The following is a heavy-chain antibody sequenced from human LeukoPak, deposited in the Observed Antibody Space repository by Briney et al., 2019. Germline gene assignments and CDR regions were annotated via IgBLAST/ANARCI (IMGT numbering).Heavy chain of an antibody. V-gene: IGHV3-64D*09. J-gene: IGHJ4*02. D-gene: IGHD3-16*01. CDR3: VKDRYVDY. Sequence: GGSLRLSCSVSGFSFSSYAMHWVRQAPEKGLEYVSGISSNGDSTYYADSVKGRFTISRDNSKNTLFLQMSSLRAEDTAVYYCVKDRYVDYWGQGTLVTVSS. CDR2: ISSNGDST. CDR1: GFSFSSYA.